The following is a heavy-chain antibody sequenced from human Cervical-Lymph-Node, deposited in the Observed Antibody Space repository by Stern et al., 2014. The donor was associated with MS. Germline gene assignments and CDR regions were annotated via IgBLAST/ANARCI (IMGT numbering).Heavy chain of an antibody. CDR2: YYPGITT. Sequence: EAQLVESGGGLVQRGGSLRLSCAASGISVSSNYMTWVRQAPGKGLEWVSRYYPGITTDYADSVRGRFSVSRDNSKNTVYLEMNSLTPEDTAVYYCTREMAARRFDPWGQGTLVVVSS. CDR3: TREMAARRFDP. CDR1: GISVSSNY. D-gene: IGHD6-6*01. V-gene: IGHV3-66*01. J-gene: IGHJ5*02.